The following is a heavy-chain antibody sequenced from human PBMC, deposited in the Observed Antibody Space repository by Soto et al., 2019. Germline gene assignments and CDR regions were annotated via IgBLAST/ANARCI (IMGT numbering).Heavy chain of an antibody. CDR2: MNPNSGNT. CDR3: ARGADYDFWSGRYYGMDV. CDR1: GYTFTSYD. J-gene: IGHJ6*02. V-gene: IGHV1-8*01. D-gene: IGHD3-3*01. Sequence: ASVKVSCKASGYTFTSYDINWVRQATGQGLEWMGWMNPNSGNTGYAQKFQGRVTMTRNTSISTAYMELSSLRSEDTAVYYCARGADYDFWSGRYYGMDVWGQGTTVTVSS.